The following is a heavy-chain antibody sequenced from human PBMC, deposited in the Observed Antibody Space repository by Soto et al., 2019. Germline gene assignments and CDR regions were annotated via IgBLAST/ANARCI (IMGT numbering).Heavy chain of an antibody. D-gene: IGHD1-1*01. Sequence: QVQLVQSGGEVKKPGASVKVSCKTSGYTFSSYGVSWVRQAPGQGLEWMGWIGTHDGDTNYAEKFQGRVTLTTDTSTSPVYMELRSLRSDDTAVYYCGRDWEWEPKVDCFDPWGQGTLVIVSS. CDR2: IGTHDGDT. CDR3: GRDWEWEPKVDCFDP. J-gene: IGHJ5*02. V-gene: IGHV1-18*04. CDR1: GYTFSSYG.